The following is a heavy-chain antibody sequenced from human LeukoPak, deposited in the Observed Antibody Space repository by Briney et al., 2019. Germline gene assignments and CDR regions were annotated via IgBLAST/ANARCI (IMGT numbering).Heavy chain of an antibody. CDR2: ITNWNGGST. D-gene: IGHD2-2*02. CDR3: ARCSRSSTDCHSAFDI. Sequence: PGGSLRLSCEASGFTFDDYGMSWVRQSTGKGLEWVSAITNWNGGSTGYADSVRGRFTISRDNAKNSLYLQMNSLRAEDTALYYCARCSRSSTDCHSAFDIWGQGTMVTVSS. CDR1: GFTFDDYG. J-gene: IGHJ3*02. V-gene: IGHV3-20*04.